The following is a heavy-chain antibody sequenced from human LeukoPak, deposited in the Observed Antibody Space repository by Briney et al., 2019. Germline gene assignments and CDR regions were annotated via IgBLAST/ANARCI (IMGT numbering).Heavy chain of an antibody. CDR2: IYPGDSDT. V-gene: IGHV5-51*01. J-gene: IGHJ4*02. Sequence: GESLKISCKGSGYSFTSYWIGWVRQMPGKGLEWMGIIYPGDSDTRYSPSFQGQVTISADKSISTAYLQWGSLKASDTAMYYCARHRYCSGGSCGDFNYWGQGTLVTVSS. CDR3: ARHRYCSGGSCGDFNY. CDR1: GYSFTSYW. D-gene: IGHD2-15*01.